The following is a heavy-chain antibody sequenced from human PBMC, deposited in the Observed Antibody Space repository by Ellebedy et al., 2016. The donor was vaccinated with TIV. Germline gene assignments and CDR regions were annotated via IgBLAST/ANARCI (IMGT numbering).Heavy chain of an antibody. Sequence: GGSLRLXXAASGFTFDDYGMSWVRQAPGKGLEWVSAISGSGGSTYYADSVKGRFTISRDNSKNTLYLQMNSLRAEDTAVYYCAKEALPHLYYYYYMDVWGKGTTVTVSS. CDR2: ISGSGGST. CDR3: AKEALPHLYYYYYMDV. J-gene: IGHJ6*03. D-gene: IGHD2-15*01. V-gene: IGHV3-23*01. CDR1: GFTFDDYG.